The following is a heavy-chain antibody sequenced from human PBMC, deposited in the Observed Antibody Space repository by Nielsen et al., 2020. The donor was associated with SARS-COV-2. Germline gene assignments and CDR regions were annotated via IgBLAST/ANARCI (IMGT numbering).Heavy chain of an antibody. J-gene: IGHJ4*02. D-gene: IGHD2-15*01. CDR3: ARVVTHYCSGGSCPYYFDY. Sequence: GGSLRLSCAASGFTFSSYAMSWVRQAPGKGLEWVSAISGSGGSTYYADSVKGRFTISRDNSKNTLYLQMNSLRAEDTAVYYCARVVTHYCSGGSCPYYFDYWGQGTLVTVSS. CDR2: ISGSGGST. CDR1: GFTFSSYA. V-gene: IGHV3-23*01.